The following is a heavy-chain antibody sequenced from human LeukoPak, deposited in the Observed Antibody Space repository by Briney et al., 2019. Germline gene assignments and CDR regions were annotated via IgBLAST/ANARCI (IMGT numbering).Heavy chain of an antibody. CDR1: GFTFSNYV. CDR3: ARDGRSGWDYFDY. V-gene: IGHV3-33*01. J-gene: IGHJ4*02. CDR2: IWYDGSNK. Sequence: GGSLRLSCAASGFTFSNYVMHWVRQAPGEGLEGGAVIWYDGSNKYYADSVKGRFTIYRDNSKNTLYLQMNSLRAEDTAVYYCARDGRSGWDYFDYWGQGTLVTVSS. D-gene: IGHD6-19*01.